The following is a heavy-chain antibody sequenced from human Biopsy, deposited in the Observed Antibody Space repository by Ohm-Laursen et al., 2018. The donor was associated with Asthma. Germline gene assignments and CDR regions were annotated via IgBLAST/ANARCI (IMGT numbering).Heavy chain of an antibody. J-gene: IGHJ4*01. Sequence: SLRLSCTASGFSFDDCAMHWVRQAPGKGLEWVSSISWNSGNIDYAVSVKGRFTISRDNAKNSLYLQMQSLRPEDTAFYYCAKSADYYDSTDYFDFWGRGTLVTVSS. V-gene: IGHV3-9*01. CDR3: AKSADYYDSTDYFDF. D-gene: IGHD3-22*01. CDR2: ISWNSGNI. CDR1: GFSFDDCA.